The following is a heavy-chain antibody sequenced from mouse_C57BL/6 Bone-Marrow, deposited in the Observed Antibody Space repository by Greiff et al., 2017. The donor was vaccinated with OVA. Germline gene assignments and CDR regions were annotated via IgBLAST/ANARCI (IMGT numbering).Heavy chain of an antibody. V-gene: IGHV1-22*01. D-gene: IGHD4-1*01. Sequence: EVQLQQSGPELVKPGASVKMSCKASGYTFTDYNMHWVKQSHGKSLEWIGYINPNNGGTSYNQKFKGKATLTVTKSASTAYMELRSLTSEDSAVYYCAGLGPYYFDYWGQGTTLTVSS. J-gene: IGHJ2*01. CDR1: GYTFTDYN. CDR2: INPNNGGT. CDR3: AGLGPYYFDY.